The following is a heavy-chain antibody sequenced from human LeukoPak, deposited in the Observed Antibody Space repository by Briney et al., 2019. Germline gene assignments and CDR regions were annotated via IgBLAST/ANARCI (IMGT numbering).Heavy chain of an antibody. J-gene: IGHJ6*02. D-gene: IGHD2-2*01. CDR3: AKTQRDCSSTSCSRYFGMDV. Sequence: PGGSLRLSCAASGFTFSSYALTWVRQAPGKGLEWVSAISGSSDSTLFADSVKGRFTISRDNSKNTLYLQMNSLRAEDTAVYYCAKTQRDCSSTSCSRYFGMDVWAKGPRSPSP. CDR2: ISGSSDST. CDR1: GFTFSSYA. V-gene: IGHV3-23*01.